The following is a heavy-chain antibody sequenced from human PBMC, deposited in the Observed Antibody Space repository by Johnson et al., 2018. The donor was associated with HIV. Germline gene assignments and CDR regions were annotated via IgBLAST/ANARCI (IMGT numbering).Heavy chain of an antibody. CDR3: ARESTLDAFDI. V-gene: IGHV3-30-3*01. CDR1: GFTFSDYY. J-gene: IGHJ3*02. CDR2: ISYDGSNK. Sequence: QVQLVESGGVVVQPGGSLRLSCAASGFTFSDYYMSWIRQAPGKGLEWVAVISYDGSNKYYADSVKGRFTISRDNSKNTLYLQMNSLRAEDTAVYYCARESTLDAFDIWGQGTMVTVSS.